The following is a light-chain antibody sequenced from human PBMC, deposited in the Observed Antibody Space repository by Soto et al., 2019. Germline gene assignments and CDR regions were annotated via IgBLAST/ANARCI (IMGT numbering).Light chain of an antibody. CDR2: GDN. V-gene: IGLV1-40*01. CDR1: SSNIGAGYD. J-gene: IGLJ1*01. CDR3: QSYDNSLSGYV. Sequence: QSVLTQPPSVSGAPGQRITISCTGSSSNIGAGYDVHWYQQLPGTAPKLLIYGDNNRPSGVPDRFSGSKSGTSASLAITGPQAEDEADYYGQSYDNSLSGYVFGTGTKVTVL.